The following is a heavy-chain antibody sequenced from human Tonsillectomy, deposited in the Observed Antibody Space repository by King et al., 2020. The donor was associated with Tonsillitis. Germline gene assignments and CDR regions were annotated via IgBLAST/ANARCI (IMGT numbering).Heavy chain of an antibody. CDR2: VGGSGGGT. CDR1: GFTFSTYA. CDR3: AKDFLPKWSLGNAFHI. D-gene: IGHD3-3*01. Sequence: VQLVESGGGLVQPGGSLRLSCAASGFTFSTYAMSWVRQAPGKGLEGVSGVGGSGGGTHYADFVKGRFTISRDNSKNTLYLEMNSLRAEDTAVYYCAKDFLPKWSLGNAFHIGGQGTMVTVSS. J-gene: IGHJ3*02. V-gene: IGHV3-23*04.